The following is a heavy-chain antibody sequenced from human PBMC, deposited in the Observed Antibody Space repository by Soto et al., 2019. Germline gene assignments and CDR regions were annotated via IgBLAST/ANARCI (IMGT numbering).Heavy chain of an antibody. D-gene: IGHD2-2*01. CDR2: ITSSSVT. V-gene: IGHV3-48*01. J-gene: IGHJ4*02. CDR1: GFTFSTHS. Sequence: EVQLVESGGGLVQPGGSLRLSCEASGFTFSTHSMNWVRQAPGKGLEWISYITSSSVTMYADSVKGRFTISRDNAKNSLYLQMNSRRVEDTAVFFCVGEVGFQLIYWGQGTLVTVSS. CDR3: VGEVGFQLIY.